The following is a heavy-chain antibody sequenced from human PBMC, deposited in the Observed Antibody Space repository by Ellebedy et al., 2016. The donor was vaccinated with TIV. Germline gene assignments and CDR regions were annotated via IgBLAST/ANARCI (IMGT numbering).Heavy chain of an antibody. J-gene: IGHJ4*02. V-gene: IGHV4-39*07. Sequence: MPGGSLRLSCTVSGGSVSSGSYYWSWIRQPPGKGLEWIGEITHSGSTNYNPSLKSRVTISVDTSKNQFSLNLSSVTAADTAVYYCARGLARDYWGQGTLVTVSS. CDR1: GGSVSSGSYY. CDR3: ARGLARDY. CDR2: ITHSGST.